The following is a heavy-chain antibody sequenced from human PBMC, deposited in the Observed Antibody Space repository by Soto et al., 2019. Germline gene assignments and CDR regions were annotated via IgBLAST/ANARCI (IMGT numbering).Heavy chain of an antibody. CDR3: ARESGDNWDYEAY. CDR2: INTSGNT. V-gene: IGHV4-4*07. D-gene: IGHD1-7*01. CDR1: GGSITSYR. Sequence: QVQLQESGPGLVNPWETLSLTCTVSGGSITSYRGSWIRQSAGKGLEWIGRINTSGNTHYNPSLKSRVTVSIDTSSNQFFLTVNSVTAADSAVYYCARESGDNWDYEAYWCQGTPVTVSS. J-gene: IGHJ4*02.